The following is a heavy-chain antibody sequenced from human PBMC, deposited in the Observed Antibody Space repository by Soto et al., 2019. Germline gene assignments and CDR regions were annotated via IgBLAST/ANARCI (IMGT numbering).Heavy chain of an antibody. CDR3: ARFHPVPAAMRDYYGMDV. Sequence: EVQLVESGGGLVKPGGSLRLSCAASGFTFSSYSMNWVRQAPGKGLEWVSSISSSSSYIYYADSVKGRFTISRDNAKNSLYLQMSSLRAEDTAVYYCARFHPVPAAMRDYYGMDVWGQGTTVTVSS. D-gene: IGHD2-2*01. V-gene: IGHV3-21*01. J-gene: IGHJ6*02. CDR1: GFTFSSYS. CDR2: ISSSSSYI.